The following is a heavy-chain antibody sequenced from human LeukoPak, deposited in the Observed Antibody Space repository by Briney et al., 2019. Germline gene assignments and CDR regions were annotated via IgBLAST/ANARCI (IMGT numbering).Heavy chain of an antibody. J-gene: IGHJ6*02. CDR3: AREGGYCSDGNCRGMDV. V-gene: IGHV3-74*01. CDR1: GFTFSSYW. CDR2: INSDGSST. Sequence: GGSLRLSCAASGFTFSSYWMHWVRQAPGKGLVWVSRINSDGSSTSYADSVKGRFTISRDNAKNTLYLQMNSLRAGDTAVYYCAREGGYCSDGNCRGMDVWGQGTTVTVSS. D-gene: IGHD2-15*01.